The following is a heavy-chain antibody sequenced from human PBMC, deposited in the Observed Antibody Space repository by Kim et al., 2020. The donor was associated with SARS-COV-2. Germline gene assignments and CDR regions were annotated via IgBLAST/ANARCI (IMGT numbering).Heavy chain of an antibody. CDR3: ARDGGYYYDSSGYSDY. D-gene: IGHD3-22*01. Sequence: GGSLRLSCAASGFTFSSSVLHWVRQAPGKGLEWVAVIWYDGSNKYYADSVKGRFTISRDNSKNTLYLQMNSLRAEDTAVYYCARDGGYYYDSSGYSDYWG. CDR2: IWYDGSNK. V-gene: IGHV3-33*01. CDR1: GFTFSSSV. J-gene: IGHJ4*01.